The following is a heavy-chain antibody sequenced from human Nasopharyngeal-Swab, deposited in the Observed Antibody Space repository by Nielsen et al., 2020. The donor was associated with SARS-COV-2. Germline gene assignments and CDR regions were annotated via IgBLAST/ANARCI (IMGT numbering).Heavy chain of an antibody. CDR3: ARGGPSGESSFDY. CDR1: GFTLSTYA. Sequence: GESLKISCEASGFTLSTYAMHWVRQAPGKGLEWVAVISYDGSIKKSADSVEGRFTIFRDNSKNTLYLQMNSLRVDDTAVYYCARGGPSGESSFDYWGQGTLVTVSA. J-gene: IGHJ4*02. V-gene: IGHV3-30-3*01. CDR2: ISYDGSIK. D-gene: IGHD5-12*01.